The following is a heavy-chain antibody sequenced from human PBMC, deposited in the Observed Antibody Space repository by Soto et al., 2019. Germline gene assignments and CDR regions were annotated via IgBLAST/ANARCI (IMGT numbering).Heavy chain of an antibody. D-gene: IGHD5-18*01. CDR3: AREARDTAMAHDAFDI. CDR1: GGSLSSYY. Sequence: PSETLSLTCTVSGGSLSSYYWSWIRQPPGKGLEWIGYIYYSGSTNYNPSLKSRVTISVDTSKNQFSLKLSSVTAADTAVYYCAREARDTAMAHDAFDIWGQGTMVTVSS. V-gene: IGHV4-59*01. CDR2: IYYSGST. J-gene: IGHJ3*02.